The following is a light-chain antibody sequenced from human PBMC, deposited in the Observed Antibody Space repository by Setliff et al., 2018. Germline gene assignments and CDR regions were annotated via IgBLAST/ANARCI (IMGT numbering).Light chain of an antibody. CDR3: QSADTSGTYV. CDR1: TLAKQY. CDR2: KDT. J-gene: IGLJ1*01. V-gene: IGLV3-25*03. Sequence: SYALTQSPSVSVSPGQTARITCSGETLAKQYVYWYQQRPGQAPVLIIYKDTERSSGIPERFSGSSAGTIVTLTISGVQAEDEADYYCQSADTSGTYVFGPGTKVTVL.